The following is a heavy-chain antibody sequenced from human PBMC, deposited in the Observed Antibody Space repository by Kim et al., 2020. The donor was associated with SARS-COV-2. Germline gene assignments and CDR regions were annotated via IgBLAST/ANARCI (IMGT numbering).Heavy chain of an antibody. CDR3: TNNNWNLPPDY. D-gene: IGHD1-7*01. J-gene: IGHJ4*02. Sequence: GGSLRLSCAASGFTFSRYSMNWVRQAPGKGLEWLSYISGSSGAIHYADSVRGRFTISRDNAKNSLYLQMNNLRDEDTGVYYCTNNNWNLPPDYWGQGTLVTVSS. V-gene: IGHV3-48*02. CDR2: ISGSSGAI. CDR1: GFTFSRYS.